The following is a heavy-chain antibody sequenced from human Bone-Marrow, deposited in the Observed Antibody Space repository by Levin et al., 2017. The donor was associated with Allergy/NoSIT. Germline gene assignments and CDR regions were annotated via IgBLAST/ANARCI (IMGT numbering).Heavy chain of an antibody. CDR3: AKERIGYCIGGVCPPVMGQFDF. CDR2: ISAGGENT. D-gene: IGHD2-8*02. V-gene: IGHV3-23*01. Sequence: GGSLRLSCAASGFTFSSNAMTWVRQAPGKGLDWVSAISAGGENTYYADSVKGRFTISRDNSKNTLYLQMNNLRAEDTAIYYCAKERIGYCIGGVCPPVMGQFDFWGQGNLVTVSS. CDR1: GFTFSSNA. J-gene: IGHJ4*02.